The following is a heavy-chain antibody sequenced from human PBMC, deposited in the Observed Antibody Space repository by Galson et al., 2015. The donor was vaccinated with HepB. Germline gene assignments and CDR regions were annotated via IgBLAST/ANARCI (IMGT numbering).Heavy chain of an antibody. CDR1: GFSLSTSGMC. V-gene: IGHV2-70*01. CDR2: IDWDDDK. D-gene: IGHD3-10*01. CDR3: ARISDYYASGSFVDY. J-gene: IGHJ4*02. Sequence: PALVKPTQTLTLTCTFSGFSLSTSGMCVSWIRQPPGKALEWLALIDWDDDKYYTASLKTRLTISKDTSKNQVVLTMTNMDPVDTATYYCARISDYYASGSFVDYWGQGTLVTVSS.